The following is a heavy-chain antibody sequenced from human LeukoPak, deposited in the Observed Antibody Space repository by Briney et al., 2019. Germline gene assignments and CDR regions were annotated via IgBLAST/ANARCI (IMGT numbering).Heavy chain of an antibody. D-gene: IGHD3-16*02. CDR3: ARDLDVGRGLSGSLYPLPMNG. CDR1: GFTFSSYA. Sequence: GGSLRLSCAASGFTFSSYAMHWVRQAPGKGLEWVAVISYDGSNRYYADSVKGRFTISRDNAKNSLYLQMNSLRAEDTAVYYCARDLDVGRGLSGSLYPLPMNGWGQGTLVTVSS. CDR2: ISYDGSNR. J-gene: IGHJ4*02. V-gene: IGHV3-30*04.